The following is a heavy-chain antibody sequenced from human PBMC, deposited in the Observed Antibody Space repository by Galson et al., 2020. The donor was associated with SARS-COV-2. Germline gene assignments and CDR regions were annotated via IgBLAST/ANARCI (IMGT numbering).Heavy chain of an antibody. CDR3: TTDTTLGTFDI. Sequence: GGSLRLSCAASGFTFSNAWMTWVRQAPGKGLEWIGRIKSKPDGETRDYAAPVKGRFTISRDDSKTTLYLQMNNLKTEDTALYYCTTDTTLGTFDIWGQGTMVNVST. CDR2: IKSKPDGETR. V-gene: IGHV3-15*01. J-gene: IGHJ3*02. D-gene: IGHD1-1*01. CDR1: GFTFSNAW.